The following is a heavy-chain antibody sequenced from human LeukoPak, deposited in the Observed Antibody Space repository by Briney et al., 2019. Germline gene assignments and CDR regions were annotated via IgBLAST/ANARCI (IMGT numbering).Heavy chain of an antibody. CDR3: ARGARIQLWFPPKNWFDP. CDR1: GYTFTSYG. Sequence: GASVKVSCKASGYTFTSYGISWVRQAPGQGLEWMGWISAYNGNTNYAQKLQGRVTMTTDTSTSTAYMELRSLRSDDTAVYYCARGARIQLWFPPKNWFDPWGQGTLVTVSS. J-gene: IGHJ5*02. CDR2: ISAYNGNT. D-gene: IGHD5-18*01. V-gene: IGHV1-18*01.